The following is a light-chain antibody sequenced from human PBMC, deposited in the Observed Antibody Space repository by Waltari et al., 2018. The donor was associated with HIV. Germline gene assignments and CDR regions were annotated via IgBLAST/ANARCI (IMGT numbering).Light chain of an antibody. Sequence: SYMLTQPPSVSVAPGETARITCEGDNIGSRSVQWYQQKAGQAPVLVIYYAIDRPSGIPERFSGSNSDNTATLTISRVEAGDEADYYCQVWDGDINHVVFGGGTKLTVL. CDR2: YAI. CDR1: NIGSRS. J-gene: IGLJ2*01. V-gene: IGLV3-21*04. CDR3: QVWDGDINHVV.